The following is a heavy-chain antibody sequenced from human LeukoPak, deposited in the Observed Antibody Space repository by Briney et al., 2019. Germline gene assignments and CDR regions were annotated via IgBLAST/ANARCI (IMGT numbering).Heavy chain of an antibody. Sequence: GASVKVSCKASGYTFTGYYMHWVRQAPGQGLEWMGWINPNSGGTNYAQKFQGRVTMTRDTSISTAYMELSRLRSDDTAVYYCARGGRESARPDYGDLDYWGQGTLVTVSS. J-gene: IGHJ4*02. V-gene: IGHV1-2*02. D-gene: IGHD4-17*01. CDR3: ARGGRESARPDYGDLDY. CDR2: INPNSGGT. CDR1: GYTFTGYY.